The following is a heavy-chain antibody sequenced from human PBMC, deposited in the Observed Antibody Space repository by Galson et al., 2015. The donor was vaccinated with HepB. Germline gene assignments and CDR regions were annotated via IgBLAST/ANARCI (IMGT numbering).Heavy chain of an antibody. Sequence: SLRLSCAASGFTSSDYWMHWVRQGPGKGLVSVSRISSDGSSTSYADFVKGRFTISRDNAKNTLYLQMNSLRAEDTAVYFCARGGSDDYDSSGPLDYWGQGTLVTVSS. J-gene: IGHJ4*02. CDR2: ISSDGSST. CDR1: GFTSSDYW. CDR3: ARGGSDDYDSSGPLDY. D-gene: IGHD3-22*01. V-gene: IGHV3-74*01.